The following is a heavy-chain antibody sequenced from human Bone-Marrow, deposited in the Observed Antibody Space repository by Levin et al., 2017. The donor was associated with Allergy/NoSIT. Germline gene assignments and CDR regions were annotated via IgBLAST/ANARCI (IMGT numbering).Heavy chain of an antibody. Sequence: SVKVSCKSSGGTFSTYAISWVRQAPGQGLEWMGGIIPLFGRANYAQTFQDRVTITADESTNRAYMELRSLRSEDTAVYYCARGVGCWEWLSNQRHYYYYGMHVWGQGTTVTVSS. CDR3: ARGVGCWEWLSNQRHYYYYGMHV. J-gene: IGHJ6*02. CDR1: GGTFSTYA. CDR2: IIPLFGRA. V-gene: IGHV1-69*13. D-gene: IGHD3-3*01.